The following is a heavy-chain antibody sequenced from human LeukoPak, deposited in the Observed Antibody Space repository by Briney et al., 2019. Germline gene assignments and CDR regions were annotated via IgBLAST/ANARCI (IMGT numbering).Heavy chain of an antibody. V-gene: IGHV4-31*03. D-gene: IGHD4-17*01. CDR2: IYYGGST. Sequence: PSQTLSLTCTVSGGSFSSGGYYWSWIRQHPGKGLVWIGYIYYGGSTYYNPSLKSRVTISVDTSKNQFSLKLSSVTAADTAVYYCARHPMTTVTRTPYNWFDPWGQGTLVTVSS. CDR3: ARHPMTTVTRTPYNWFDP. CDR1: GGSFSSGGYY. J-gene: IGHJ5*02.